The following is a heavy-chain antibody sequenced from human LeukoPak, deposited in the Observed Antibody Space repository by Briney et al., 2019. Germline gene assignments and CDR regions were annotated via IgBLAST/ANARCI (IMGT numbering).Heavy chain of an antibody. CDR2: ISSSGSTI. CDR3: ARDHPYYYDSSGYYDGWYFDL. CDR1: GFTFSDYY. J-gene: IGHJ2*01. Sequence: PGGSLRLSCAASGFTFSDYYMSWIRQAPGKGLEWVSYISSSGSTIYYADSVKGRFTISRDNAKNSLYLQMNSLRAEDTAVYYCARDHPYYYDSSGYYDGWYFDLWGRGTLVTVSS. V-gene: IGHV3-11*01. D-gene: IGHD3-22*01.